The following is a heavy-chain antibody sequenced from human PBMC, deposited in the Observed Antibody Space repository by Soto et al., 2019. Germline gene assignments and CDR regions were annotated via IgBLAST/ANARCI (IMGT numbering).Heavy chain of an antibody. Sequence: PGESLKISCKGSGYSFTSYWIGWVRQMPGKGLEWMGIIYPGDSDTRYSPSFQGQVTISADKSISTAYLQWSSLKASDTAMYYWARYKVEMATRSFDYWGQGTLLTVSS. CDR2: IYPGDSDT. CDR1: GYSFTSYW. CDR3: ARYKVEMATRSFDY. V-gene: IGHV5-51*01. D-gene: IGHD5-12*01. J-gene: IGHJ4*02.